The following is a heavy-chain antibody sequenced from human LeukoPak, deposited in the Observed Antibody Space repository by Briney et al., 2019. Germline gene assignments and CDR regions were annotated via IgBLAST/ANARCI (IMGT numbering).Heavy chain of an antibody. CDR1: GFRFSNYW. V-gene: IGHV3-74*01. Sequence: GGSLRLSCAASGFRFSNYWMHWVRQAPAKGLVWVSRIRTDGGSTSYADFVKGRFTISRDNAKNTVYLQMNSLRADDTAVYYCARDRGAGGRAFDSWGQGTLVTVSS. D-gene: IGHD2-8*02. CDR3: ARDRGAGGRAFDS. CDR2: IRTDGGST. J-gene: IGHJ4*02.